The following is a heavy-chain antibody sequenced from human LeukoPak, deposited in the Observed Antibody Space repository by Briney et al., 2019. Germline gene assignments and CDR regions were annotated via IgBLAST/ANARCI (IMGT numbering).Heavy chain of an antibody. Sequence: PSETLSLTCTVSGGSISSSSYYWGWIRQPPGKGLEWIGEINHSGSTNYNPSLKSRVTISVDTSKNQFSLKLSSVTAADTAVYYCARFREDYYYYMDVWGKGTTVTVSS. V-gene: IGHV4-39*07. CDR3: ARFREDYYYYMDV. CDR1: GGSISSSSYY. CDR2: INHSGST. J-gene: IGHJ6*03.